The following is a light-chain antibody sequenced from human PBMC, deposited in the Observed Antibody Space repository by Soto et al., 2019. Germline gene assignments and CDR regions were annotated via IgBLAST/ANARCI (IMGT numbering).Light chain of an antibody. J-gene: IGKJ2*01. V-gene: IGKV3-20*01. CDR1: QSVTSSY. CDR3: QQYGSSPPYT. Sequence: EIVLTQSPGTLSLSPGERATLSCRASQSVTSSYVAWYQQKYGQAPRLLIYGASFRATGIPDRFSGSGSGTDFTLTISRLELEDFAVYYCQQYGSSPPYTFGQGTRLEI. CDR2: GAS.